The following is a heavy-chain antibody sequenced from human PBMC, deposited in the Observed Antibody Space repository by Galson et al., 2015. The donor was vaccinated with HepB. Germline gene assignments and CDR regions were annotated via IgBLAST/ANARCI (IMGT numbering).Heavy chain of an antibody. CDR2: IWYDGSNK. J-gene: IGHJ1*01. CDR1: GFTFSSYG. CDR3: ARGVYYGSLWFQH. V-gene: IGHV3-33*08. Sequence: SLRLSCAASGFTFSSYGMHWVRQAPGKGLEWVAVIWYDGSNKYYADSVKGRFTISRDNSKNTLYLQMNSLRAEGTAVYYCARGVYYGSLWFQHWGQGTLVTVSS. D-gene: IGHD3-10*01.